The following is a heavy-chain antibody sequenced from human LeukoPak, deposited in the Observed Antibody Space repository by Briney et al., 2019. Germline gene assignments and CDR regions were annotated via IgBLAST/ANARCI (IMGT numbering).Heavy chain of an antibody. CDR3: AKDTNFECGSGTNGFDI. V-gene: IGHV3-9*01. CDR2: ISWNSDSI. D-gene: IGHD3-10*01. CDR1: GFTFSSYS. Sequence: GGSLRLSCAASGFTFSSYSMNWVRQTPGKGLEWVSGISWNSDSIAYADSVKGRFTISRDNAKKALYLQMNSLRVEDTALYYCAKDTNFECGSGTNGFDIWGQGTMVTVSS. J-gene: IGHJ3*02.